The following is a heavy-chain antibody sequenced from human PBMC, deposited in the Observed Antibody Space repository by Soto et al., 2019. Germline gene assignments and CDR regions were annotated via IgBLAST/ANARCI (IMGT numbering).Heavy chain of an antibody. Sequence: GASVKVSCKASGYTCTIYGISGVGQAPGQGLEWMGCISAYNGNTNYAQKLQGRVTMTTDTSTSTAYMELRSLRSDDTAVYYCGVLMVYAIHDYWGQGTLVTVSS. CDR3: GVLMVYAIHDY. CDR1: GYTCTIYG. V-gene: IGHV1-18*01. D-gene: IGHD2-8*01. J-gene: IGHJ4*02. CDR2: ISAYNGNT.